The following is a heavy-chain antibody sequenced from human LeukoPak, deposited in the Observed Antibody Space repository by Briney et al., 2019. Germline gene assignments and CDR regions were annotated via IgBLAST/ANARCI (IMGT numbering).Heavy chain of an antibody. CDR2: ISGYNGNT. CDR1: GYTFTSYG. V-gene: IGHV1-18*01. CDR3: ARDIPNDYVWGSYPDY. Sequence: GASVKVSCKASGYTFTSYGISWVRQAPGQGLEWMGWISGYNGNTNYAQKIQGRVTMTTGTSTSTAYMEVRSLRSDDTAVYYCARDIPNDYVWGSYPDYWGQGTLVTVSS. D-gene: IGHD3-16*02. J-gene: IGHJ4*02.